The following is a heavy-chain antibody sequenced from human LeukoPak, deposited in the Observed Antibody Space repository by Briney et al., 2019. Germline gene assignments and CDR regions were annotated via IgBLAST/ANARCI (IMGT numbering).Heavy chain of an antibody. CDR3: ARSKYPYYFDY. D-gene: IGHD2-2*02. Sequence: PSETLSLTCAVYGGSFSGYYWSWIRQPPGKGLEWIGEINHSGSTNYNPSLKSRVTISVDTSKNQFSLKLSSVTAADTAVYYCARSKYPYYFDYWGQGTLVTVSS. CDR1: GGSFSGYY. CDR2: INHSGST. J-gene: IGHJ4*02. V-gene: IGHV4-34*01.